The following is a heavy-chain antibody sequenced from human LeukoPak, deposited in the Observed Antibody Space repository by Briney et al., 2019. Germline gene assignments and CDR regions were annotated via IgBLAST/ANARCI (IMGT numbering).Heavy chain of an antibody. CDR1: GFIFSSYI. J-gene: IGHJ2*01. Sequence: GGSLRLSCAASGFIFSSYIMTWVRQAPGKGLEWVSGISGSGVSTYYADSVKGRFTISRDNSKNTLYLQMNSLRPEDTAVYYCAKGGDILTGYYLYWYFDLWGRGTLVTVSS. V-gene: IGHV3-23*01. CDR2: ISGSGVST. CDR3: AKGGDILTGYYLYWYFDL. D-gene: IGHD3-9*01.